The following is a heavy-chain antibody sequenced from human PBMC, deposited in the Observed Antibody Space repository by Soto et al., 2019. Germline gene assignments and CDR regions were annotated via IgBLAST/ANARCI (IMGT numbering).Heavy chain of an antibody. CDR3: ARPRIYGGNPWGMDV. V-gene: IGHV4-34*01. Sequence: QVQLQQWGAGLLKPSETLSLTCAVSGGSFSGYYWSWIRQPPGKGLEWSGEINHSGSTNYNPSLKNRVTITVDTSKNQFSLQLSSVTAAATAVYYCARPRIYGGNPWGMDVWGQGTTVTVSS. CDR2: INHSGST. D-gene: IGHD4-17*01. CDR1: GGSFSGYY. J-gene: IGHJ6*02.